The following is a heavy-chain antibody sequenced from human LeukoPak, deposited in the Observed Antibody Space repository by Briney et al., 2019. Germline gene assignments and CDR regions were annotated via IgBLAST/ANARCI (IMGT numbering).Heavy chain of an antibody. CDR2: IWYDGSNK. V-gene: IGHV3-33*01. CDR1: GFTFSSYG. J-gene: IGHJ5*02. D-gene: IGHD2-21*02. Sequence: GTSLRLSCAASGFTFSSYGMHWVRQAPGKGLEWVAVIWYDGSNKYYADSVKGRFTISRDNSKNTLYLQMNSLRAEDTAVYYCARDHSFDYYDPWGQGTLVTVSS. CDR3: ARDHSFDYYDP.